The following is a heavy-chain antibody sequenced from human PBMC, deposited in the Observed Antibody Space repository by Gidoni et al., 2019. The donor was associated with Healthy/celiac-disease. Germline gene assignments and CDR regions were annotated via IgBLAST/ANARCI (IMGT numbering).Heavy chain of an antibody. CDR1: GGSFSGYY. D-gene: IGHD3-16*01. CDR3: ARGRRRRGMPDY. V-gene: IGHV4-34*01. J-gene: IGHJ4*02. Sequence: QVQLQQWGAGLLKPSETLSLTCAVYGGSFSGYYWRWIRQPPGKGLEWIGEINHSGSTNYKPSLKSRVKISVDTSKNQFSLKLSSVTAADTAGYYCARGRRRRGMPDYWGQGTLVTVSS. CDR2: INHSGST.